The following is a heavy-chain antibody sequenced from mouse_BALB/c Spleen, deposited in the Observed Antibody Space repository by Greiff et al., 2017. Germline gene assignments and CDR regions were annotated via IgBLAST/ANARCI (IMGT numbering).Heavy chain of an antibody. CDR2: ISSGGGST. V-gene: IGHV5-12-1*01. D-gene: IGHD2-4*01. J-gene: IGHJ2*01. Sequence: EVQRVESGGGLVKPGGSLKLSCAASGFAFSSYDMSWVRQTPEKRLEWVAYISSGGGSTYYPDTVKGRFTISRDNAKNTLYLQMSSLKSEDTAMYYCARAMITLFDYWGQGTTLTVSS. CDR1: GFAFSSYD. CDR3: ARAMITLFDY.